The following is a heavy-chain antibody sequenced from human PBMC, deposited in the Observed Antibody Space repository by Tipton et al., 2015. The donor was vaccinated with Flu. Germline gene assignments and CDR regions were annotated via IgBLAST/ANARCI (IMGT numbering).Heavy chain of an antibody. CDR3: ARVTVGTWGMDV. J-gene: IGHJ6*02. D-gene: IGHD1-26*01. CDR1: RFTLSNYE. V-gene: IGHV3-48*03. Sequence: LSLTCATPRFTLSNYEMNWVRQAPGKGLEWVSYISATGGTIYYADSVKGRFTTSRDNAKNSLYLQMNSLRAEDTAAYYCARVTVGTWGMDVWGQGTTVTVSS. CDR2: ISATGGTI.